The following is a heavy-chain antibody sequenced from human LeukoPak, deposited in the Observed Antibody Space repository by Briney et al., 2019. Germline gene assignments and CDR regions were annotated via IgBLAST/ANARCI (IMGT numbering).Heavy chain of an antibody. CDR3: ARDQGSSWYFGHYFDY. D-gene: IGHD6-13*01. J-gene: IGHJ4*02. CDR1: GFTFSSYA. V-gene: IGHV3-64*01. CDR2: ISSNGGST. Sequence: GGSLRLSCAASGFTFSSYAMHWVRQAPGKGLEYVSAISSNGGSTYYANSVKGRFTTSRDNSKNTLYLQMGSLRAEDMAVYYCARDQGSSWYFGHYFDYWGQGTLVTVSS.